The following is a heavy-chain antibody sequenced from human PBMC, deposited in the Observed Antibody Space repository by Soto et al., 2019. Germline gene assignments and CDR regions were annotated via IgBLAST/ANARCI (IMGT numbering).Heavy chain of an antibody. CDR2: IYGNGAGI. V-gene: IGHV3-23*01. D-gene: IGHD6-19*01. CDR1: GFTFSDYA. CDR3: ARASSGWYYFDY. J-gene: IGHJ4*02. Sequence: GGSLRLSCAASGFTFSDYAMTWVRQAPGKGLESVSGIYGNGAGIQYTDSVRGRFTISRDNSKNTLYLQMNSLRAEDTAVYYCARASSGWYYFDYWGQGTLVTVSS.